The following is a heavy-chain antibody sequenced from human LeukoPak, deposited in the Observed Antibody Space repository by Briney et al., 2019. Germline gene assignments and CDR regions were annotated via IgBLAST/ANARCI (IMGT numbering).Heavy chain of an antibody. V-gene: IGHV4-38-2*02. CDR3: ARAGTVLLWFGDVLDAFDI. D-gene: IGHD3-10*01. J-gene: IGHJ3*02. Sequence: PSETLSLTCTVSGGSLGPCYYWGWIRQPPGKGLEWIGTFYYGGTTFYSPSLKSRVTISVDTSKNQFSLKLSSVTAEDTAVYYCARAGTVLLWFGDVLDAFDIWGQGTMVTVSS. CDR1: GGSLGPCYY. CDR2: FYYGGTT.